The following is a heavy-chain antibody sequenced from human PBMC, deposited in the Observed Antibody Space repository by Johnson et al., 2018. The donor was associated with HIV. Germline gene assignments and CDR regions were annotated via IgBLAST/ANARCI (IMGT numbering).Heavy chain of an antibody. CDR2: IRYDGSNK. J-gene: IGHJ3*02. D-gene: IGHD6-6*01. CDR3: AKDGSSSSGGAFDI. CDR1: GFTFSDYY. V-gene: IGHV3-30*02. Sequence: QVQLVESGGGLVKPGGSLRLSCAASGFTFSDYYMSWIRQAPGKGLEWVAFIRYDGSNKYYADSVKGRFTISRDNSKNTLYLQMNSLRAEDTAVYYCAKDGSSSSGGAFDIWGQGTMVTVSS.